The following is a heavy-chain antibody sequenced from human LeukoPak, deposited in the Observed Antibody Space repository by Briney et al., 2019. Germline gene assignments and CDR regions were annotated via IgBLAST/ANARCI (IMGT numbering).Heavy chain of an antibody. CDR3: AKDLGKVIAAAGTSGFDT. CDR1: GFSFDDYT. CDR2: INWDGGST. V-gene: IGHV3-43*01. J-gene: IGHJ4*01. D-gene: IGHD6-13*01. Sequence: GGSLRLSCAASGFSFDDYTMHWVRQRPGKGLEWVSLINWDGGSTFYADSVRGRFSISRDTSKRSLYFEMHSLRTDDSALYYCAKDLGKVIAAAGTSGFDTWGRGTLVTVSS.